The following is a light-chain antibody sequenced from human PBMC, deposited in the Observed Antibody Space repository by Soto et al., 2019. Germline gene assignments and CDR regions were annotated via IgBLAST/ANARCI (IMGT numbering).Light chain of an antibody. J-gene: IGLJ2*01. CDR3: YSYAGRNTVV. V-gene: IGLV2-23*01. CDR2: EGS. CDR1: GSDVGSHNV. Sequence: QSALTQPASVSGSPGQSITISCTGIGSDVGSHNVVSWYQQHPGKAPKVIIFEGSQRPSGVSNRFSASKSGNTASLTISGLQGEDEADYYCYSYAGRNTVVFGGGTKLTVL.